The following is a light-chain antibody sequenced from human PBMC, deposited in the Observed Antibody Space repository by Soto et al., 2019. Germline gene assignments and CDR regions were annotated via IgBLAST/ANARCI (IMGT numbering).Light chain of an antibody. CDR2: GAS. CDR3: QQYNSWPRT. J-gene: IGKJ1*01. V-gene: IGKV3-15*01. Sequence: EIVLTQSPGTLSLSPGERATLSCMASQSVSSNLAWYQQKPGQAPRLLMYGASTRATGIPARFGGSGSGTEFTLTISSLQSEDFAVYYCQQYNSWPRTFGQGTKVDIK. CDR1: QSVSSN.